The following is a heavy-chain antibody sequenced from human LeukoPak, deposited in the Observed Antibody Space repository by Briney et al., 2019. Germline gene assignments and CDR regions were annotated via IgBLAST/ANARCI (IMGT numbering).Heavy chain of an antibody. CDR2: IYTSGST. Sequence: SQTLSLTCTVSGGSISSGSYYWSWIRQPAGKGLEWIGRIYTSGSTNYNPSLKSRVTISVDTSKNQFSLKLSSVTAADTAVYYCASGRYYGSGSNYYYYMDVWGKGTTVTVSS. V-gene: IGHV4-61*02. D-gene: IGHD3-10*01. J-gene: IGHJ6*03. CDR1: GGSISSGSYY. CDR3: ASGRYYGSGSNYYYYMDV.